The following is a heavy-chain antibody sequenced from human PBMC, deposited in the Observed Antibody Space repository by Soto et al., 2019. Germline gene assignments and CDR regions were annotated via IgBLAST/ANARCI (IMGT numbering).Heavy chain of an antibody. Sequence: QVQLVESGGGVVQPGRSLRLSCAASGFTFRNYGLHWVRQTPGKGLEWVAVIWYDGSNKYYGDSVKGRFAISGDDSRNTLYLQMNSLRAEDTAVYYCARDHSGYYLDYWGQGTLVTVSS. D-gene: IGHD5-12*01. CDR3: ARDHSGYYLDY. CDR1: GFTFRNYG. V-gene: IGHV3-33*01. J-gene: IGHJ4*02. CDR2: IWYDGSNK.